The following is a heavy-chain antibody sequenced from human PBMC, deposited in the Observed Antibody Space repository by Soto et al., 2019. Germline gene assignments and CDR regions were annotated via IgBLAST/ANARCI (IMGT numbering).Heavy chain of an antibody. CDR1: GFTFSSYS. Sequence: GGSLRLSCAASGFTFSSYSMNWVRQAPGKGLEWVSSISSSSSYIYYADSVKGRFTISRDNAKNSLYLQMNSLRAEDTAVYYCARELTFERSFGGPLDYWGQGTLVTVSS. D-gene: IGHD3-16*01. CDR2: ISSSSSYI. J-gene: IGHJ4*02. CDR3: ARELTFERSFGGPLDY. V-gene: IGHV3-21*01.